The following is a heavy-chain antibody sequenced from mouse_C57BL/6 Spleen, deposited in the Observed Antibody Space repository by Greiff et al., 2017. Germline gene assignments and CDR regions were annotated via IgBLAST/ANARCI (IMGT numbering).Heavy chain of an antibody. J-gene: IGHJ2*01. CDR1: GYSITSGYD. CDR3: ARAGARGYYFDY. Sequence: EVKLQESGPGMVKPSQSLSLTCTVTGYSITSGYDWHWIRHFPGNKLEWMGYISYSGSTNYNPSLKSRISITHDTSKNHFFLKLNSVTTEDTATYYCARAGARGYYFDYWGQGTTLTVSS. D-gene: IGHD4-1*01. CDR2: ISYSGST. V-gene: IGHV3-1*01.